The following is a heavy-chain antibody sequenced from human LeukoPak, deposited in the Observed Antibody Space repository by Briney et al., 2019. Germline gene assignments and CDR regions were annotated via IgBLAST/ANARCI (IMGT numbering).Heavy chain of an antibody. CDR2: ISGRGGTT. CDR3: AKAHSSSWYFAFEI. CDR1: GFTFSSYV. J-gene: IGHJ3*02. Sequence: PGGSLRLSCAASGFTFSSYVMSWVRQAPGKGLEWVSDISGRGGTTYYADSVKGRFTISRDNSKNTLYLQMNSLRAEDTAVYYCAKAHSSSWYFAFEIWGRGTTVTVSS. D-gene: IGHD6-13*01. V-gene: IGHV3-23*01.